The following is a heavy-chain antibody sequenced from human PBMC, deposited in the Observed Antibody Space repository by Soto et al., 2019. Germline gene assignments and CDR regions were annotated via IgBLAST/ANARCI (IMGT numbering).Heavy chain of an antibody. Sequence: GGSLRLSCAASGFTFSSYGMHWVRQAPGKGLEWVAVIWYDGSNKYYADSVKGRFTISRDNSKNTLYLQMNSLRAEDTAVYYCARDLTYDSSGSILGYWGQGTLVTVSS. J-gene: IGHJ4*02. D-gene: IGHD3-22*01. CDR2: IWYDGSNK. V-gene: IGHV3-33*01. CDR3: ARDLTYDSSGSILGY. CDR1: GFTFSSYG.